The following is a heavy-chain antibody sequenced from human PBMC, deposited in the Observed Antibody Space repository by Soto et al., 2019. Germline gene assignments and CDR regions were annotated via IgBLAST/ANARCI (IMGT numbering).Heavy chain of an antibody. CDR1: GFSFSDSA. V-gene: IGHV3-73*02. CDR3: ARGGEMALTDY. CDR2: IRSKANSYLI. J-gene: IGHJ4*02. D-gene: IGHD3-16*01. Sequence: EVQLVESGGGLVQPGGSLRLSCAASGFSFSDSAMHWVRQASGKGLEWIARIRSKANSYLIAYDESVRGRFIISRDDSKNMAYLQMHDLSTEDTAIYYCARGGEMALTDYWGQGTPVTVS.